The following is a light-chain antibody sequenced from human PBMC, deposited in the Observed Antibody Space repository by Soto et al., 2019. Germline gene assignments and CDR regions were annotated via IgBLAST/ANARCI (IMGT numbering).Light chain of an antibody. CDR1: TGAVASGHY. CDR3: LLSYDRAVV. V-gene: IGLV7-46*01. J-gene: IGLJ2*01. CDR2: DTN. Sequence: QTVVTQETSLTVSPGGTVTLTCGSSTGAVASGHYPSWFQQKPGQAPRTLIYDTNNKQSWTPARFSGSLLGGKAALTLSGAQPEDECEYYCLLSYDRAVVFGGGTKLTVL.